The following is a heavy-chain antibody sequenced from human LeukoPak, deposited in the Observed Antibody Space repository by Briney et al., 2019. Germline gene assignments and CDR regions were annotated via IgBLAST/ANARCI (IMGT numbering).Heavy chain of an antibody. CDR1: GGSFSGYY. J-gene: IGHJ4*02. Sequence: SETLSLTCAVYGGSFSGYYWSWIRQPPGKGLEWIGEINHSGSTNYNPSLKSRVTISVDTSKNQFSLKLSSVTAADTAVYYCASVYDSSGYYPFWGLGTLVTVSS. CDR3: ASVYDSSGYYPF. CDR2: INHSGST. D-gene: IGHD3-22*01. V-gene: IGHV4-34*01.